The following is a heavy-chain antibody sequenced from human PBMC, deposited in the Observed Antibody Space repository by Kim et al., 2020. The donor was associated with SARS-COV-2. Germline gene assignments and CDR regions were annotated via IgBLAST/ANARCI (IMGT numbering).Heavy chain of an antibody. V-gene: IGHV4-39*01. CDR3: ATTRGGPWIQLWPPRPSTIDY. D-gene: IGHD5-18*01. J-gene: IGHJ4*02. CDR2: IYYSGST. CDR1: GGSISSSSYY. Sequence: SETLSLTCTVSGGSISSSSYYWGWIRQPPGKGLEWIGSIYYSGSTYYNPSLKSRVTISVDTSKHQFSLKLSSVTAADTAVYYCATTRGGPWIQLWPPRPSTIDYWGQGTLVTVSS.